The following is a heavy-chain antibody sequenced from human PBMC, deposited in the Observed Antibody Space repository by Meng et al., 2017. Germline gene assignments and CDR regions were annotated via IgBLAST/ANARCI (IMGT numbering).Heavy chain of an antibody. Sequence: QVQLVLSGSESEKPGASVKVSCTASGYTFRSYAMNWVRQAPGQGLEWMGWINTNTGNPTYAQCFTGRFVFSLDTSVSTAYLQISSLKAEDTAVYYCARMGIAVAGTLGWEDYWGQGTLVTVSS. V-gene: IGHV7-4-1*02. J-gene: IGHJ4*02. CDR1: GYTFRSYA. CDR2: INTNTGNP. CDR3: ARMGIAVAGTLGWEDY. D-gene: IGHD6-19*01.